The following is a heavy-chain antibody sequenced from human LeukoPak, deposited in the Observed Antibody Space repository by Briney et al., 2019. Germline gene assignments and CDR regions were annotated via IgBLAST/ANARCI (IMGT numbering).Heavy chain of an antibody. CDR1: GGSISSSSYY. CDR3: ASPQVRWGEYSSSTSCPLGWFDP. D-gene: IGHD2-2*01. CDR2: IYYSGST. Sequence: PSETLSLTCTVSGGSISSSSYYWGWIRQPPGKGLEWIGSIYYSGSTYYNPSLKSRVTISVDTSKNQFSLKLSSVTAADTAVYYCASPQVRWGEYSSSTSCPLGWFDPWGQGTLVTVSS. V-gene: IGHV4-39*01. J-gene: IGHJ5*02.